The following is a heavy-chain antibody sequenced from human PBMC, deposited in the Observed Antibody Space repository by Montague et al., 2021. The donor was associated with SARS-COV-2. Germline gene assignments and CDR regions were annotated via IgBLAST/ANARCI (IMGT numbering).Heavy chain of an antibody. CDR3: ARVVTIFGVGDTFDY. V-gene: IGHV4-31*03. CDR1: GGSISSGGYY. J-gene: IGHJ4*02. Sequence: TLSLTCTVSGGSISSGGYYWSWIRQHPGKGLEWIGYIYYSGSTYYXPSLKSRVTISVDTSKNQFSLKLSSVTAADTAAYYCARVVTIFGVGDTFDYWGQGTLVTVSS. CDR2: IYYSGST. D-gene: IGHD3-3*01.